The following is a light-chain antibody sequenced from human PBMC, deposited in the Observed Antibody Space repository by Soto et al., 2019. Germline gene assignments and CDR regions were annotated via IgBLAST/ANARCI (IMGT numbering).Light chain of an antibody. CDR3: AAWDDSRSGRV. J-gene: IGLJ2*01. CDR2: RNN. CDR1: SSNIGSNY. V-gene: IGLV1-47*01. Sequence: QSVLTQPPSASGTPGQRVTISCSGSSSNIGSNYVYWYQQLPGTAPKLLIYRNNQRPSGVPDRFFGSKYGTSASLAISGLRSEDEADYYCAAWDDSRSGRVFGGGTKLTVL.